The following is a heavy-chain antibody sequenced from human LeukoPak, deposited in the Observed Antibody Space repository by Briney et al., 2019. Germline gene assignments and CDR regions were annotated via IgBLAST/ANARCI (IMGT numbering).Heavy chain of an antibody. CDR1: GFTFSSYW. J-gene: IGHJ4*02. CDR3: ARDHDSGWSRPFDY. Sequence: GGSLRLSCAASGFTFSSYWMSWVRQAPGKGLEWVANIKQDGSEKYYVDSVKGRFTISRDNAKNSLYLQMNSLRAEDTAVYYCARDHDSGWSRPFDYWGQGTLVTVSS. CDR2: IKQDGSEK. D-gene: IGHD6-19*01. V-gene: IGHV3-7*01.